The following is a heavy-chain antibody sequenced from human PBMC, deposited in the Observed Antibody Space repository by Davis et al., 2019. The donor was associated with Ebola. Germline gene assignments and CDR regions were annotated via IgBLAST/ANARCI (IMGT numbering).Heavy chain of an antibody. V-gene: IGHV3-9*01. J-gene: IGHJ6*02. CDR3: AKDIWNSSSAFYYYYGMDV. D-gene: IGHD6-6*01. CDR1: GFTFDAYA. CDR2: ISWNSGSI. Sequence: PGGSLRLSCAASGFTFDAYAMHWVRQAPGKGLEWVSGISWNSGSIGYADSVKGRFTISRDNAKNSLYLQMNSLRAEDTALYYCAKDIWNSSSAFYYYYGMDVWGQGTTVTVSS.